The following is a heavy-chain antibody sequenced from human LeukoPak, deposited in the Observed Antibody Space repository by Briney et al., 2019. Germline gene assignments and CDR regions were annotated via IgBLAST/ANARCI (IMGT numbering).Heavy chain of an antibody. D-gene: IGHD3-3*01. Sequence: PSETLSLTCTVSGGSISSSSYYWGWIRQPPGKGLEWIGCIYYSGSTYYNPSLKSRVTISVDTSKNQFSLKLSSVTAADTAVYYCARLGYYDFWSGYREIYYYGMDVWGQGTTVTVSS. CDR2: IYYSGST. J-gene: IGHJ6*02. CDR3: ARLGYYDFWSGYREIYYYGMDV. CDR1: GGSISSSSYY. V-gene: IGHV4-39*01.